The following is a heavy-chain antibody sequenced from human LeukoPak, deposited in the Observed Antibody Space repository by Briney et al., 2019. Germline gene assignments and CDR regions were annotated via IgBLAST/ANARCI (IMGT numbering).Heavy chain of an antibody. D-gene: IGHD2-2*01. CDR2: INPSGGST. CDR1: GYTFTSYY. Sequence: ASVKVSCKASGYTFTSYYMHWVRQAPGQGLEWMGIINPSGGSTSYAQKFQDRVTMTRDTSTSTVYMELSSLRSEDTAVYYCTRGGSDVGVAATIGYYYHYYGMDVWGQGTTVTVSS. J-gene: IGHJ6*02. V-gene: IGHV1-46*01. CDR3: TRGGSDVGVAATIGYYYHYYGMDV.